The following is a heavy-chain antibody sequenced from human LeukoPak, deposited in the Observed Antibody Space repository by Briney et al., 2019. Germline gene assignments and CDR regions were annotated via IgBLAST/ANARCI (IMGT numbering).Heavy chain of an antibody. V-gene: IGHV3-23*01. CDR3: ARGPSVGYDILTGYLDY. D-gene: IGHD3-9*01. J-gene: IGHJ4*02. CDR2: ISGSGGST. Sequence: GGSLRLSCAASGFTFSSYAMSWVRQAPGKGLEWVSAISGSGGSTYYADSVKGRFTISRDNAKNSLFLQMNSLRAEDTAVYYCARGPSVGYDILTGYLDYWGQGTLVTVSS. CDR1: GFTFSSYA.